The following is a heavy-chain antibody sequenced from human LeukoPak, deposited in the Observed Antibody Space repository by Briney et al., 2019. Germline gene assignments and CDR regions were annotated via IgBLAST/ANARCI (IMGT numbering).Heavy chain of an antibody. J-gene: IGHJ4*02. CDR2: ISGSGGST. CDR1: GFTFSSYA. CDR3: ARVSGSYRGGFDY. D-gene: IGHD1-26*01. V-gene: IGHV3-23*01. Sequence: PGGSLRLSCAASGFTFSSYAMSWVRQAPGKGLEWVSAISGSGGSTYYADSVKGRFTISRDNSKNTLYLQMNSLRAEDTAVYYCARVSGSYRGGFDYWGQGTLVTVSS.